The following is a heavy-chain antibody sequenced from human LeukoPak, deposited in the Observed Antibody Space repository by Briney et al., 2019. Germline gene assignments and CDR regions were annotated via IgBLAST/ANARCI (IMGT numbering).Heavy chain of an antibody. D-gene: IGHD6-19*01. J-gene: IGHJ6*02. CDR1: GYTFTSYG. CDR2: ISADNGNT. CDR3: ARDPRYSSGWYVHCYYGMDV. Sequence: GASVKVSCKSSGYTFTSYGISWVRQAPGQGVEGMGWISADNGNTNYAQKLQGRVPMTTDTSTRTAYMELRSLRSDDTGVYYCARDPRYSSGWYVHCYYGMDVWVQGTTVTVSS. V-gene: IGHV1-18*01.